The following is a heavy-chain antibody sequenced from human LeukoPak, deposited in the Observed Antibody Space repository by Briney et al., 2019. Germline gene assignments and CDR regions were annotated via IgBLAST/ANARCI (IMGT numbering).Heavy chain of an antibody. D-gene: IGHD7-27*01. CDR3: ARARVDNWGSIYYFDY. CDR2: IYTSGST. J-gene: IGHJ4*02. V-gene: IGHV4-61*02. CDR1: GGSISSGSYY. Sequence: SETLSPACTVSGGSISSGSYYWSWIRQPAGKGPEWIGRIYTSGSTNYNPSLKSRVTISVDTSKNQFSLKLSSVTAADTAVYYCARARVDNWGSIYYFDYWGQGTLVTVSS.